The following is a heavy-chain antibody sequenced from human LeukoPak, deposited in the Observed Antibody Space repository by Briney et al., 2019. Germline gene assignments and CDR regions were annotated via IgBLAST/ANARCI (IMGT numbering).Heavy chain of an antibody. D-gene: IGHD5-18*01. V-gene: IGHV4-59*08. CDR3: ASGARLPGYSYGRAGAFDY. Sequence: SETLSLTCAVYGGSFSGYYWSWIRQPPGKGLEWIGYIYYSGSTNYNPSLKSRVTISVDTSKNQFSLKLSSVTAADTAVYYCASGARLPGYSYGRAGAFDYWGQGTLVTVSS. CDR1: GGSFSGYY. CDR2: IYYSGST. J-gene: IGHJ4*02.